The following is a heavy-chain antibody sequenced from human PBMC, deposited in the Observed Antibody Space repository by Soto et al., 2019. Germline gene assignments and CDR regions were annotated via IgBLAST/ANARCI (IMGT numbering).Heavy chain of an antibody. CDR1: GYTFSNFW. Sequence: LKISCQCSGYTFSNFWIGWVRQLPGQGLEWMGIIYPGDHETRYSPSFLGKVTISAETSINTAYLQWSSLEASDSAFYFCARSPRSSPYFDFWGQGAVVTVSS. CDR3: ARSPRSSPYFDF. D-gene: IGHD6-13*01. CDR2: IYPGDHET. J-gene: IGHJ4*02. V-gene: IGHV5-51*01.